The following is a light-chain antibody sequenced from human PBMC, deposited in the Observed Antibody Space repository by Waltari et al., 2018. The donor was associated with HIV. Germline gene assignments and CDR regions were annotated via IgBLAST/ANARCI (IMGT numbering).Light chain of an antibody. CDR1: SSDVWTYSL. CDR2: EGN. Sequence: QSALTQPASVSGSPGQSITIPCTGTSSDVWTYSLVSWYQPHPGKAPKLMIYEGNKRPSGVSNRFSGSKSGNTASLTISGLQAEDEADYYCSSYTSFSTVLFGGGTKLTVL. V-gene: IGLV2-23*01. CDR3: SSYTSFSTVL. J-gene: IGLJ2*01.